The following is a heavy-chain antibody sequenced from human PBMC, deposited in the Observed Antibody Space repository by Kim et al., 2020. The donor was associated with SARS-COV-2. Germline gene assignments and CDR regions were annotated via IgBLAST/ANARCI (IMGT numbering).Heavy chain of an antibody. CDR2: IIPIFGTA. D-gene: IGHD3-22*01. V-gene: IGHV1-69*13. J-gene: IGHJ6*02. CDR3: ARAMYYYDSSANLGSYYYYGMDV. Sequence: SVKVSCKASGGTFSSYAISWVRQAPGQGLEWMGGIIPIFGTANYAQKFQGRVTITADESTSTAYMELSSLRSEDTAVYYCARAMYYYDSSANLGSYYYYGMDVWGQGTTVTVSS. CDR1: GGTFSSYA.